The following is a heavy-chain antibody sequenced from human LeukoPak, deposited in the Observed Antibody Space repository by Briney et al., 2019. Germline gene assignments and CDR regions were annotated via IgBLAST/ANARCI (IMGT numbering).Heavy chain of an antibody. CDR1: RFTFDDYA. CDR3: AKAAMITFGGVIVNWFDP. CDR2: ISWNSGSI. Sequence: GRSLRLSCAASRFTFDDYAMHWVRQAPGKGLEWVSGISWNSGSIGYADSVKGRFTISRDNAKNSLYLQMNSLRAEDTALYYCAKAAMITFGGVIVNWFDPWGRGTLVTVSS. D-gene: IGHD3-16*02. V-gene: IGHV3-9*01. J-gene: IGHJ5*02.